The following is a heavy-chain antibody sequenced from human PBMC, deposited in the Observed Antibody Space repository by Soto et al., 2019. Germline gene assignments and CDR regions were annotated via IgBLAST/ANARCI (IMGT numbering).Heavy chain of an antibody. D-gene: IGHD6-13*01. CDR1: GGSFSGYY. V-gene: IGHV4-34*01. CDR2: INHSGST. Sequence: SETLSLTCAVYGGSFSGYYWSWIRQPPGKGLEWIGEINHSGSTNYNPSLKSRVTISVDTSKNQFSLKLSSVTAADTAVYYCARVSQVRQQLPPPYYYGMDVWGQGTTVTVSS. CDR3: ARVSQVRQQLPPPYYYGMDV. J-gene: IGHJ6*02.